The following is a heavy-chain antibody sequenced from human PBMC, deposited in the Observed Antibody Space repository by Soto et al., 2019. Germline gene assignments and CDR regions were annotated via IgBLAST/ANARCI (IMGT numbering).Heavy chain of an antibody. Sequence: QLQLQESGSGLVKPSQTLSLTCAVSGGSISSGGYSWSWIRQPPGKGLEWIGYIYHSGSTYYNPSLKSRVTISVDRSKNQFSLKLSSVPAADTAVYYCARDTVTMVRGVPLPGGMDVWGQGTTVTVSS. CDR1: GGSISSGGYS. CDR2: IYHSGST. CDR3: ARDTVTMVRGVPLPGGMDV. V-gene: IGHV4-30-2*01. J-gene: IGHJ6*02. D-gene: IGHD3-10*01.